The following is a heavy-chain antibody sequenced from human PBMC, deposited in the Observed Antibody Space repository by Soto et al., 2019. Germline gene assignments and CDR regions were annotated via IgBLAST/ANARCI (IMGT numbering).Heavy chain of an antibody. J-gene: IGHJ6*03. Sequence: SETLSLTCTVSGGSISSYYWSWIRQPPGKGLEWIGYIYYCGSTNYNPSLKSRVTISVDTSKNQFSLKLSSVTAADTAVYYCASSVVVPAATNYYYYMDVWGKGTTVTVSS. CDR3: ASSVVVPAATNYYYYMDV. D-gene: IGHD2-2*01. V-gene: IGHV4-59*01. CDR1: GGSISSYY. CDR2: IYYCGST.